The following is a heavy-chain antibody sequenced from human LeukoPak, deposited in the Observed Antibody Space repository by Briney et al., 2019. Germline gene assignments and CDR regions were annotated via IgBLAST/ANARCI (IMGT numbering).Heavy chain of an antibody. CDR2: IIPILGIA. D-gene: IGHD2-2*01. CDR1: GGTFSSYA. Sequence: GASVKVSCKASGGTFSSYAISWVRQAPGQGLEWMGRIIPILGIANYAQKFQGRVMITADKSTSTAYMELSSLRSEDTAVYYCARGVAPAAMDYWGQGTLVTVSS. V-gene: IGHV1-69*04. J-gene: IGHJ4*02. CDR3: ARGVAPAAMDY.